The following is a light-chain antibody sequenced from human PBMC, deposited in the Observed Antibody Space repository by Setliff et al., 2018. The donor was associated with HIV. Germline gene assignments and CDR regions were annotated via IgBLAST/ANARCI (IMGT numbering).Light chain of an antibody. Sequence: KRVTISCSGSNSNIGGNYVSWYQHVPGTAPKLLIYGNDKRPSGVPDRFSGSKSGTSASLAISGLRSEDEADYYCAAWDDSMSGPNVFGTGTKVTVL. CDR1: NSNIGGNY. CDR2: GND. CDR3: AAWDDSMSGPNV. V-gene: IGLV1-47*01. J-gene: IGLJ1*01.